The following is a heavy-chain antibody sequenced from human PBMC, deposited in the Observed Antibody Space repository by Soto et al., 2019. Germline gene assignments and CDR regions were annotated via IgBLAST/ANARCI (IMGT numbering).Heavy chain of an antibody. V-gene: IGHV3-74*01. Sequence: GGSLRLSCAASGFTFSNYFIHWVRQVPGEGLVWVSRXXGXXSXXXXXDXXXGRFTISRDNAKNTLYLQMNSLRVEDTAVYYCARDMHAGFTHYFDPWGQGTLVTVSS. CDR3: ARDMHAGFTHYFDP. CDR2: XXGXXSXX. J-gene: IGHJ5*02. D-gene: IGHD1-26*01. CDR1: GFTFSNYF.